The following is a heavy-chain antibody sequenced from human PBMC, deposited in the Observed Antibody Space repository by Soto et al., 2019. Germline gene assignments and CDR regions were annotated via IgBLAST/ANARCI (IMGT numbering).Heavy chain of an antibody. J-gene: IGHJ6*02. D-gene: IGHD3-3*01. CDR2: ISYDGSNK. Sequence: GGSLRLSCAASGFTFSSYAMHWVRQAPGKGLEWVAVISYDGSNKYYADSVKGRFTISRDNSKNTLYLQMNSLRAEDTAVYYCARSGSFGVVIIHYYYYGMDVRGQGTTVTVSS. V-gene: IGHV3-30-3*01. CDR3: ARSGSFGVVIIHYYYYGMDV. CDR1: GFTFSSYA.